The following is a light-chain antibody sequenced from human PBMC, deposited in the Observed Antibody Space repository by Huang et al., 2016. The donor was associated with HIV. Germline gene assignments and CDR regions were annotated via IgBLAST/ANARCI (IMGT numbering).Light chain of an antibody. J-gene: IGKJ2*01. V-gene: IGKV3D-20*01. Sequence: IVLTQSPATLSLSPGERATLTCGASQSVRNNYLSGYQQKPGLAPRLLSYDAHVRATGIPDRFSGSGSGTDFTLTISRLEPEDFAMYYCQQYSTSSYTFGQGTKVDI. CDR1: QSVRNNY. CDR3: QQYSTSSYT. CDR2: DAH.